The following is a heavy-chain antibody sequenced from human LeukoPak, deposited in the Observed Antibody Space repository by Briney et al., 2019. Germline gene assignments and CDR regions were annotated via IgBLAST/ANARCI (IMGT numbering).Heavy chain of an antibody. CDR3: ARGRPTVTYNLNYYGSGSYYNA. CDR1: GGSFSCYY. V-gene: IGHV4-34*01. CDR2: INHSGST. J-gene: IGHJ5*02. D-gene: IGHD3-10*01. Sequence: SETLSLTCAVYGGSFSCYYWSWIRQPPGKGLEWIGEINHSGSTNYNPSLKSRVTISVDTSKNQFSLKLSSVTAADTAVYYCARGRPTVTYNLNYYGSGSYYNAWGQGTLVTVSS.